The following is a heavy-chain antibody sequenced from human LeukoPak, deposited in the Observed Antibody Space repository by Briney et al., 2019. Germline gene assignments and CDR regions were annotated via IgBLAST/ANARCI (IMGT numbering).Heavy chain of an antibody. D-gene: IGHD3-10*01. CDR1: AGSFSGYY. J-gene: IGHJ5*02. V-gene: IGHV4-34*01. Sequence: PSETLSLTCAVYAGSFSGYYWSWIRQPPGKGLEWIGDIDHSGATNYNPSLKSRVTISVDTSKNQFSLNLRSVTAADTAVYYCARDQVVRGALWNWFDPWGQGTLVTVSS. CDR3: ARDQVVRGALWNWFDP. CDR2: IDHSGAT.